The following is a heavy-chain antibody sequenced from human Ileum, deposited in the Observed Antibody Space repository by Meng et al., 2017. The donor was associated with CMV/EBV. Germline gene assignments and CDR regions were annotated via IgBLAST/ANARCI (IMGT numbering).Heavy chain of an antibody. D-gene: IGHD5-12*01. CDR3: ARNSGYIDY. CDR2: IYHSGST. J-gene: IGHJ4*02. Sequence: LSLTCAVSGASISSSKWWSWVRQPPGKGLEWIGEIYHSGSTNYNPSLKSRVTISVDKSKNQFSLRLNSVTAADTAVYYCARNSGYIDYWGQGTLVTVSS. V-gene: IGHV4-4*02. CDR1: GASISSSKW.